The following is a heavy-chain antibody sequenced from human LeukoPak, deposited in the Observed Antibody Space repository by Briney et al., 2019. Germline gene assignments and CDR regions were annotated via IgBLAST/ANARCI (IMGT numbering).Heavy chain of an antibody. CDR2: INPSGGST. J-gene: IGHJ4*02. CDR3: ARESPHYYDSSGYYGRFDY. CDR1: GYTFTSYY. V-gene: IGHV1-46*01. Sequence: ASVKVSCKASGYTFTSYYMHWVRQAPGQGLEWKGIINPSGGSTSYAQKFQGRVTMTRDTSTSTVYMELSSLRSEDTAVYYCARESPHYYDSSGYYGRFDYWGQGTLVTVSS. D-gene: IGHD3-22*01.